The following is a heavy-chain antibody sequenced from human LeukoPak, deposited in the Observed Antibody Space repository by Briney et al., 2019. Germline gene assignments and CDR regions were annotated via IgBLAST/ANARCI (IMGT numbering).Heavy chain of an antibody. D-gene: IGHD2-2*01. CDR1: GFTVSSNY. J-gene: IGHJ4*02. CDR2: IYDSGTT. Sequence: GGSLRLSCATSGFTVSSNYMSWVRQAPGKGLEWVSVIYDSGTTYYADSVKGRFLIFRDTSKNTVDLQMNSLRAEDTAVYYCAASLPNIVVVPATKGPFGYWGQGALVTVSS. CDR3: AASLPNIVVVPATKGPFGY. V-gene: IGHV3-53*01.